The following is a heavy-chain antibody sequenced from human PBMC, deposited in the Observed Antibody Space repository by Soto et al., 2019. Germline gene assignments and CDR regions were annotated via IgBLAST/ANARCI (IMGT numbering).Heavy chain of an antibody. CDR3: ASNRYSSGWQTFDY. J-gene: IGHJ4*02. Sequence: QVQLQQSGPGLVKPSQTLSLTCAISGDSVSSNSAAWNWIRQSPSRGLEWLGRTYYRSKWYNDYALSVKSRITINPATSKNQFTLQLNSVTPEDTAVYYCASNRYSSGWQTFDYWGQGTLVTVSS. CDR1: GDSVSSNSAA. CDR2: TYYRSKWYN. D-gene: IGHD6-19*01. V-gene: IGHV6-1*01.